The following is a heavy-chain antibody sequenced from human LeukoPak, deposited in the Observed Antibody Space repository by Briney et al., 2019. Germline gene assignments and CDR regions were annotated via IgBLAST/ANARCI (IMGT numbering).Heavy chain of an antibody. D-gene: IGHD6-13*01. CDR1: GGSISSYY. Sequence: SETLSLTCTVSGGSISSYYWSWIRQPPGKGLEWIGYIYYSGSTNYNPSLKSRVTISVDTSKNQFSLKLSSVTAADTAVYCCARQRSSWYDYWGQGTLVTVSS. CDR3: ARQRSSWYDY. V-gene: IGHV4-59*08. J-gene: IGHJ4*02. CDR2: IYYSGST.